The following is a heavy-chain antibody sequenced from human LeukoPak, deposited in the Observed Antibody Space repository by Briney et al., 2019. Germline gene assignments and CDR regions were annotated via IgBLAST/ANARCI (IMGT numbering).Heavy chain of an antibody. V-gene: IGHV3-7*01. CDR2: IKQDGSEK. CDR3: ARESGYDGDPLDY. CDR1: GFTFSSYW. J-gene: IGHJ4*02. Sequence: GGSLRLSCAASGFTFSSYWMSWVRQAPGKGLEWVANIKQDGSEKYYVDSVKGRFTISRDNAKNSLYLQMNSMRAEDTAVYYCARESGYDGDPLDYWGQGTLVTVSS. D-gene: IGHD5-12*01.